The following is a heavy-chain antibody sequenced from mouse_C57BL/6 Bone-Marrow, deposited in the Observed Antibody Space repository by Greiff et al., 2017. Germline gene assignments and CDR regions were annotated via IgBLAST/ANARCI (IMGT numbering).Heavy chain of an antibody. CDR2: IYPRSGNT. CDR3: ARLRSFAC. CDR1: GYTFTSYG. Sequence: QVQLQQSGAELARPGASVKLSCKASGYTFTSYGISWVKQSTGQGLEWIGEIYPRSGNTYYNEKFKGQATLTANKSSSTAYMGSRSLTSEDSAVYFCARLRSFACWGKGTLVTVSA. V-gene: IGHV1-81*01. J-gene: IGHJ3*01.